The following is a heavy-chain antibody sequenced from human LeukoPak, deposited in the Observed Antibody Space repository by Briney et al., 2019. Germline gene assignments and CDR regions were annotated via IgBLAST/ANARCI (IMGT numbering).Heavy chain of an antibody. CDR1: GGSISSYY. V-gene: IGHV4-59*01. D-gene: IGHD6-6*01. CDR3: ARDSSSLGMDV. CDR2: IYYSGST. J-gene: IGHJ6*02. Sequence: SETLSLTCTVSGGSISSYYWSWIRQPPGKGLEWIGYIYYSGSTNYNPSLKNRVTISVDTSKNQFSLKLSSVTAADTAVYYCARDSSSLGMDVWGQGTTVTVSS.